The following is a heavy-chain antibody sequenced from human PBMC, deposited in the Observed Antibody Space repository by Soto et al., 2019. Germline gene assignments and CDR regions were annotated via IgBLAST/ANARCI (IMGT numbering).Heavy chain of an antibody. CDR3: ARQGAAVSWYYYYYGMDV. CDR1: GGSISSGGYS. Sequence: TLSLTCAVSGGSISSGGYSWSWIRQPPGKGLEWIGYIYHSGSTYYNPSLKSRVTISVDTSKNQFSLKLSSVTAADTAVYYCARQGAAVSWYYYYYGMDVWGQGTTVTVSS. CDR2: IYHSGST. V-gene: IGHV4-30-2*03. J-gene: IGHJ6*02. D-gene: IGHD6-13*01.